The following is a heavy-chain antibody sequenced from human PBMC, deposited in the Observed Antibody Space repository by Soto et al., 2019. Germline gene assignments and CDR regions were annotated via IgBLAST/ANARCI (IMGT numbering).Heavy chain of an antibody. CDR1: GFTFISSF. CDR2: INQDGGVT. J-gene: IGHJ4*02. V-gene: IGHV3-7*03. D-gene: IGHD6-19*01. Sequence: GGSLRLSCVASGFTFISSFMGWIRQPPGKGLEWVANINQDGGVTYYVDSVEGRFTISRDNTKDSLYLQMNSLRGEDTAIYYFARYDRCSGRYFFDYWRQGTLVTVSS. CDR3: ARYDRCSGRYFFDY.